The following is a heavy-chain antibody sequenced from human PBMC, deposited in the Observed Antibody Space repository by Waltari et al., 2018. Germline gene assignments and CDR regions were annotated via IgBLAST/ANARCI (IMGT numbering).Heavy chain of an antibody. CDR1: GGSFSGYY. CDR3: ARGEDGVAAAGTGTGWFDP. V-gene: IGHV4-34*01. D-gene: IGHD6-13*01. J-gene: IGHJ5*02. CDR2: INHSGSS. Sequence: QVQLQQWGAGLLKPSETLSLTCAVYGGSFSGYYWSWLRQPPGKGLEWIGEINHSGSSNCNPSLRSRVTISVDTAKNQFSLKLGSVTAADTAVYYCARGEDGVAAAGTGTGWFDPWGQGTLVTVSS.